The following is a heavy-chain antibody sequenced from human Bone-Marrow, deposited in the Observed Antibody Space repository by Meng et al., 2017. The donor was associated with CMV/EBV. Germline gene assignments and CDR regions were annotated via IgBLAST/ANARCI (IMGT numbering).Heavy chain of an antibody. CDR1: GDVVPSNNAA. CDR2: TYYRSKWYN. Sequence: SQTLSLTCAFSGDVVPSNNAAWNWIRQSPSRGLEWLGRTYYRSKWYNDSAVSVKSRITINPDTSKNKFSLQLNSVTPEDTAVYYCARYTDSPKKGVAGNDASDIWGQGTMVTVSS. D-gene: IGHD6-19*01. CDR3: ARYTDSPKKGVAGNDASDI. V-gene: IGHV6-1*01. J-gene: IGHJ3*02.